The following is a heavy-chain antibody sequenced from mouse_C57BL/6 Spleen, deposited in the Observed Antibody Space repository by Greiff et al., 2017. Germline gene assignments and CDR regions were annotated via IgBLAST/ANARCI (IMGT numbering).Heavy chain of an antibody. V-gene: IGHV3-6*01. J-gene: IGHJ1*03. CDR2: ISYDGSN. Sequence: EVQLQQSGPGLVKPSQSLSLTCSVTGYSITSGYYWNWIRQFPGNKLEWMGYISYDGSNNYNPSLKNRISITRDTSKNQFFLKLNSVTTEDTATYYCARDPLTTVVAWYFDVWGTGTTVTVSS. CDR1: GYSITSGYY. D-gene: IGHD1-1*01. CDR3: ARDPLTTVVAWYFDV.